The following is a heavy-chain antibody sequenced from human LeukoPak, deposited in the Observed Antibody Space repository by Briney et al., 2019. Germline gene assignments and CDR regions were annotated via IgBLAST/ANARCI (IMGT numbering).Heavy chain of an antibody. CDR2: ISSSSYI. V-gene: IGHV3-21*01. D-gene: IGHD3-9*01. CDR3: ARDCILTGCPWNWFDP. J-gene: IGHJ5*02. CDR1: GFTFSSYS. Sequence: GGSLRLSCAASGFTFSSYSMNWVRQAPGKGLEWVSSISSSSYIYYADSVKGRFTISRDNAKNSLYLQMNSLRAEDTAVYYCARDCILTGCPWNWFDPWGQGTLVTVSS.